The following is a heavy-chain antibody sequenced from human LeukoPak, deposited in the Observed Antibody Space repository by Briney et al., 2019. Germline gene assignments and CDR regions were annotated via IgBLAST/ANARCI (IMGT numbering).Heavy chain of an antibody. Sequence: SVKVSCKASGGTFSSYAISWVRQAPGQGLEWMGGIIPIFGTANYAQKFQGRVTITADESTSTAYMELSSLRSEDTAVYYCARSGGKAPYYYYYGMDVWGQGTTVTDSS. CDR2: IIPIFGTA. J-gene: IGHJ6*02. CDR1: GGTFSSYA. V-gene: IGHV1-69*13. CDR3: ARSGGKAPYYYYYGMDV. D-gene: IGHD4-23*01.